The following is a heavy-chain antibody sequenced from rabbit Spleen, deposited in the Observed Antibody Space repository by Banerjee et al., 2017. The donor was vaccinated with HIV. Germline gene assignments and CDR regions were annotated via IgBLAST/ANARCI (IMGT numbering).Heavy chain of an antibody. CDR1: GFSFSSGYD. D-gene: IGHD3-1*01. CDR2: IYTGNGKN. CDR3: ARWTVGIRSLDL. V-gene: IGHV1S45*01. J-gene: IGHJ3*01. Sequence: QEQVVESGGGLVQPEGSLTLTCTASGFSFSSGYDMSWVRQAPGKGLEWIGFIYTGNGKNYYASWAKGRFTISKTSSTTVTLQMTSLTAADTATYFCARWTVGIRSLDLWGQGTLVTVS.